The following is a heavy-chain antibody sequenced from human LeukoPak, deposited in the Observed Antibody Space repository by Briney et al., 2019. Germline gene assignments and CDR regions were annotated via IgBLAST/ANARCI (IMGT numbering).Heavy chain of an antibody. D-gene: IGHD1-26*01. CDR2: IKDDGSAK. Sequence: GSLEVSWSVSGFPFSNFWMSWVRPAPGKGRGGVANIKDDGSAKFYLASVEGRFTISRDNAKSSLYLQMNSLRAEDTAVYFCAREIIGGASFLDYWGQGTLVTVSS. V-gene: IGHV3-7*01. CDR1: GFPFSNFW. CDR3: AREIIGGASFLDY. J-gene: IGHJ4*02.